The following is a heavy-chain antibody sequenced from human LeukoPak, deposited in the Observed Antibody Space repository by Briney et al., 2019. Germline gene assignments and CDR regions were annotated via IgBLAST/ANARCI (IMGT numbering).Heavy chain of an antibody. Sequence: SGTLSLTCAVSGGSISSTNLWSWVRQPPGKGLEWIGEIYHSGSTNYNPSLKSRVTILVDKSKNQFSLKLSSVTAADTAVYYCARGHWAGDGYYFDYWGQGTLVTVSS. CDR3: ARGHWAGDGYYFDY. V-gene: IGHV4-4*02. CDR2: IYHSGST. J-gene: IGHJ4*02. D-gene: IGHD5-24*01. CDR1: GGSISSTNL.